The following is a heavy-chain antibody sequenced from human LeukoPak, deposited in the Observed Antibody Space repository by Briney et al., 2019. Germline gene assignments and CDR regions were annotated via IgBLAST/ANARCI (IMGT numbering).Heavy chain of an antibody. CDR1: GFSFSGHW. Sequence: QAGESLRLSCTASGFSFSGHWMHWARQLPGKGLVWVSRISPTGSTKSYADSVKGRFTVSRDNAKNTLYLQVNNLRAEDTAVYYCARGPNSNWSGLDFWGQGTLLTVSS. CDR2: ISPTGSTK. V-gene: IGHV3-74*01. D-gene: IGHD6-6*01. CDR3: ARGPNSNWSGLDF. J-gene: IGHJ4*02.